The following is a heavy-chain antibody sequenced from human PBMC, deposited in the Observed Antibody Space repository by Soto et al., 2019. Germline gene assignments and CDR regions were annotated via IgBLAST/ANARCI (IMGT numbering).Heavy chain of an antibody. D-gene: IGHD6-19*01. CDR1: GGSISSSSYY. CDR3: ARHVYSSGWTDY. V-gene: IGHV4-39*01. Sequence: SETLSLTCTVSGGSISSSSYYWGWIRQPPGKGLEWIGSIYYSGSTYYNPSLKSRVTISVDTSKNQFSLKLSSVTAADTAVYYCARHVYSSGWTDYWGQGTLVTVSS. CDR2: IYYSGST. J-gene: IGHJ4*02.